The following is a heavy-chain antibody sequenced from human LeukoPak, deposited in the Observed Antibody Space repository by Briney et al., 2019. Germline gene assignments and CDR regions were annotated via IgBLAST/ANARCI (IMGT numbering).Heavy chain of an antibody. D-gene: IGHD3-16*01. V-gene: IGHV3-11*01. CDR1: GFIFSDFY. J-gene: IGHJ4*02. CDR2: ISASGNTI. CDR3: ARRVYWGTLWDY. Sequence: GGSLRLSCAASGFIFSDFYMSWIRQAPGKGLEWVSYISASGNTIYYPDSVKGRFTISRDNAKNSLYLEMNSLRAEDTAVYYRARRVYWGTLWDYWGQGTLVTVSS.